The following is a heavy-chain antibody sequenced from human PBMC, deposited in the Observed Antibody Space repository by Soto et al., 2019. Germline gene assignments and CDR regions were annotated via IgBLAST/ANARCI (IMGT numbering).Heavy chain of an antibody. J-gene: IGHJ6*02. CDR2: ISGSGGST. Sequence: GGSLRLFCAASGFTFSNYAISWVRQAPGKGLEWVSSISGSGGSTYYADSVKGRFTISRDNSKNTLYLQMNSLRAEDTAVYYCATYSGNYERYGVYYGMDVWGQGTTVTVSS. CDR3: ATYSGNYERYGVYYGMDV. D-gene: IGHD1-26*01. V-gene: IGHV3-23*01. CDR1: GFTFSNYA.